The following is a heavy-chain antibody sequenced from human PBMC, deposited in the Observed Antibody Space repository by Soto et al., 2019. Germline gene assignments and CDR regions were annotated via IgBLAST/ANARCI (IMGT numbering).Heavy chain of an antibody. CDR1: GFTFSNAW. D-gene: IGHD3-22*01. CDR2: IKSKTDGGTT. CDR3: TISYYSDSSGYYVSY. J-gene: IGHJ4*02. V-gene: IGHV3-15*07. Sequence: EVQLVESGGGLVKPGGSLRLSCAASGFTFSNAWMNWVRQAPGKGLEWVGRIKSKTDGGTTDYAAPVKGRFTISRDDSXXTLYLQMNSLKTEDTAVYYCTISYYSDSSGYYVSYWGQGTLVTVSS.